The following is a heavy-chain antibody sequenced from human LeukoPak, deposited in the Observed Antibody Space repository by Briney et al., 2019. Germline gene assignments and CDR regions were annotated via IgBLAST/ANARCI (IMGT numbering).Heavy chain of an antibody. CDR3: AGTRYSGSYYTF. Sequence: ASVKVSCKASGYTFTGYYMHWVRQAPGQGLEWMGWINPNSGGTNYAQKFQGRVTMTRDTSISTAYMELSRLRSDDTAVYYCAGTRYSGSYYTFWGQGTLVTVSS. J-gene: IGHJ4*02. CDR2: INPNSGGT. CDR1: GYTFTGYY. D-gene: IGHD1-26*01. V-gene: IGHV1-2*02.